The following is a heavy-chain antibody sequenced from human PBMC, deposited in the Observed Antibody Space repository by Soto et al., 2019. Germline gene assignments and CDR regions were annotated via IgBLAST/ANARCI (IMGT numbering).Heavy chain of an antibody. CDR3: AREVIAVAVTLSLPAAPFYY. V-gene: IGHV3-33*01. J-gene: IGHJ4*02. CDR1: GFTFSSYA. CDR2: IWYDGSNK. Sequence: QVQLVESGGGVVQPGRSLRLSCAASGFTFSSYAMHWVRQAPVKGLEWVAVIWYDGSNKYYADSVKGRFTISRDNSNTTLYLQMNPLRAEDTAVYYCAREVIAVAVTLSLPAAPFYYWGQGTLFTVHS. D-gene: IGHD6-19*01.